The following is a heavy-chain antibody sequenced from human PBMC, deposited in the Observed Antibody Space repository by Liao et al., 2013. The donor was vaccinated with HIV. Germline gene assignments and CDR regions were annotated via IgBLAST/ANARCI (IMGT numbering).Heavy chain of an antibody. CDR2: IYHGGST. CDR3: AREGGYCSGGSCRLYYFDS. Sequence: QVQLQESGPGLVKPSQTLSLTCSVSGASISSGDYYWSWIRQPPGKGLEWIGNIYHGGSTLYSPSLKSRISMSVDTSKNQFSLKLSSVTAADTAVYYCAREGGYCSGGSCRLYYFDSWGHGTLVTVS. CDR1: GASISSGDYY. V-gene: IGHV4-30-4*08. D-gene: IGHD2-15*01. J-gene: IGHJ4*01.